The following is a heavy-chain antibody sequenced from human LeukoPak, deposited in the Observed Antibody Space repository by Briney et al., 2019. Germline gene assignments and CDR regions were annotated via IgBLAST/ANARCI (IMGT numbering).Heavy chain of an antibody. V-gene: IGHV1-46*01. J-gene: IGHJ4*02. CDR3: ARAALSGEDIAAASLFDY. D-gene: IGHD6-13*01. CDR1: GYTFTSYY. CDR2: INPGGGST. Sequence: ASVKVSCKASGYTFTSYYMHWVRQAPGQGLEWMGIINPGGGSTSYAQKFQGRVTMTRDTSTSTVYMELSSLRAEDTAVYYCARAALSGEDIAAASLFDYGGQGTLVTVSS.